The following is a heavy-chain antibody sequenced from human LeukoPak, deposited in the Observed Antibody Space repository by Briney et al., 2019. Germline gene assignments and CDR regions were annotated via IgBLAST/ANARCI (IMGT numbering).Heavy chain of an antibody. CDR1: GFTVSSNY. CDR2: IYSGGST. J-gene: IGHJ4*02. CDR3: AKDPTDFDSSGQTYFDY. Sequence: GGSLRLSCAASGFTVSSNYMSWVRQAPGKGLEWVSVIYSGGSTYYADSVKGRFTISRDNSKNTLYLQMNSLRAEDTAVYYCAKDPTDFDSSGQTYFDYWGQGSLVTVSS. D-gene: IGHD3-22*01. V-gene: IGHV3-66*01.